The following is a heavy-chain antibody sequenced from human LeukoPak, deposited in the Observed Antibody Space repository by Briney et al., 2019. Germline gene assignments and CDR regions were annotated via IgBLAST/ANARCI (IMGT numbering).Heavy chain of an antibody. CDR3: ARSLGATRYNLRYYFYYGLDV. CDR1: GGYINTYY. CDR2: IHYSGST. Sequence: SETLSLTCTETGGYINTYYWRWLQQPPGKGLKWIGYIHYSGSTNYNPSLKSRLTLSVDTSNNQFSLRLGSVTAADTAVYYCARSLGATRYNLRYYFYYGLDVWGQGTTVTVSS. V-gene: IGHV4-59*01. J-gene: IGHJ6*02. D-gene: IGHD1-26*01.